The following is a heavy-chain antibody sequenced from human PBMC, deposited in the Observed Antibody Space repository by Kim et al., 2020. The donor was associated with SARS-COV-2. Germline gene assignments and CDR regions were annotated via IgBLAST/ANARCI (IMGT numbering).Heavy chain of an antibody. D-gene: IGHD5-18*01. CDR1: GGSISSSSYY. J-gene: IGHJ6*02. V-gene: IGHV4-39*01. Sequence: SETLSLTCTVSGGSISSSSYYWGWIRQPPGKGLEWIGSIYYSGSTYYNPSLKSRVTISVDTSKNQFSLKLSSVTAADTAVYYCARRGNSYGYYYYYGMDVWGQGTTVTVSS. CDR2: IYYSGST. CDR3: ARRGNSYGYYYYYGMDV.